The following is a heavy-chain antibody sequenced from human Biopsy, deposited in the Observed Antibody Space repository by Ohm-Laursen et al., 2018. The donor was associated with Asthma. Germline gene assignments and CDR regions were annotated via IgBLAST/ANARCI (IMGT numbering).Heavy chain of an antibody. J-gene: IGHJ3*02. CDR3: VRDGTDDAFDI. Sequence: SLRLSCTASGFSFSNFAIHWVRQAPGKGLEWVGVISKDASTQDYADSVKGRFTMARDNSKNTLDLQMNSLREEDTAVYYCVRDGTDDAFDIWG. V-gene: IGHV3-30*01. CDR1: GFSFSNFA. D-gene: IGHD1-1*01. CDR2: ISKDASTQ.